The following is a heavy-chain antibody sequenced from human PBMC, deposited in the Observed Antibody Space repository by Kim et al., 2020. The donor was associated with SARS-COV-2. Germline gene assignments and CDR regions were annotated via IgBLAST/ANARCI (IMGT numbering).Heavy chain of an antibody. Sequence: SVKVSCKASGGTFSSYAISWVRQAPGQGLEWMGGIIPIFGTANYAQKFQGRVTITADESTSTAYMELSSLRSEDTAVYYCARGIIAAAGTFNWFDPWGQGTLVTVSS. J-gene: IGHJ5*02. CDR2: IIPIFGTA. CDR3: ARGIIAAAGTFNWFDP. D-gene: IGHD6-13*01. CDR1: GGTFSSYA. V-gene: IGHV1-69*13.